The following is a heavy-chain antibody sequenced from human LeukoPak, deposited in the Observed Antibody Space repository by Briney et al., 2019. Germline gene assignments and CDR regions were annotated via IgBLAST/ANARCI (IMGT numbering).Heavy chain of an antibody. J-gene: IGHJ4*02. V-gene: IGHV4-4*07. D-gene: IGHD5-12*01. CDR1: GGSISSYY. CDR2: IYTSGST. CDR3: ARDLYSGYVRDY. Sequence: SETLSLTCTVSGGSISSYYWSWIRQPAGKGLEWIGRIYTSGSTNYNPSLKSRVTMSVVTSKDQFSLRLSSVTAADTAVYYCARDLYSGYVRDYWGQGTLVTVSS.